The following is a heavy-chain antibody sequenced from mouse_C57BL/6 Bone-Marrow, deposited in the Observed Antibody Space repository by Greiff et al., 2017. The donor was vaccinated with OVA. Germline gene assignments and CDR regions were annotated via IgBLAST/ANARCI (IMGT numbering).Heavy chain of an antibody. CDR2: ISSGSSTI. V-gene: IGHV5-17*01. D-gene: IGHD2-4*01. Sequence: EVKVVESGGGLVKPGGSLKLSCAASGFTFSDYGMHWVRQAPEKGLEWVAYISSGSSTIYYADTVKGRFTISRDNAKNTLFLQMTSLRSEDTAMYYCARPLMIRYAMDYWGQGTSVTVSS. CDR3: ARPLMIRYAMDY. CDR1: GFTFSDYG. J-gene: IGHJ4*01.